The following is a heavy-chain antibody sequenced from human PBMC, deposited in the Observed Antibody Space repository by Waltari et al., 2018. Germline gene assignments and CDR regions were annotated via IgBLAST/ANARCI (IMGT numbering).Heavy chain of an antibody. D-gene: IGHD2-2*02. CDR1: GFTFSDHY. J-gene: IGHJ6*02. CDR2: TRNKENSYST. Sequence: VQLVASGGDLVQPGGSLRLSCAGSGFTFSDHYIDWVRQAPGKGLEWLGRTRNKENSYSTVYAASVKGRFTISRDDSKNLAYLQMNSLGIDDTAIYYCVRSYTASPMDVWGQGTTVTVSS. CDR3: VRSYTASPMDV. V-gene: IGHV3-72*01.